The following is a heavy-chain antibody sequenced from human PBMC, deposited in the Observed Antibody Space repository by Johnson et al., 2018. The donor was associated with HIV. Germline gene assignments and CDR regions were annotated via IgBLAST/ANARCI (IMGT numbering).Heavy chain of an antibody. CDR1: GFTFSDYY. V-gene: IGHV3-66*01. CDR2: IFSGGST. D-gene: IGHD2-2*01. Sequence: VQLVESGGGLVKPGGSLRLSCAASGFTFSDYYVSWVRQAPGKGLEWVSVIFSGGSTYYAGFVKGRFTISRDNSKNTLYLQINSLRAEDTAVYYCATFPPGPAANAFDIWGQGTMVTVSS. J-gene: IGHJ3*02. CDR3: ATFPPGPAANAFDI.